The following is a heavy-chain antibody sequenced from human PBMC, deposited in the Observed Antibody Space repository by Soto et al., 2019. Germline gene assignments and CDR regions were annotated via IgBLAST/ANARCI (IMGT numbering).Heavy chain of an antibody. Sequence: QVPLVQSGAEVKKPGSSVKVSCKASGGTFSSYAINWVRQAPGQGLEWMGGIIPVFGTANYAQKFQGRVTITADESTSTAYMELSSLRSEDTAVYYCASCGDYVSYDAFDIWGQGTMVTVSS. CDR2: IIPVFGTA. D-gene: IGHD2-21*02. V-gene: IGHV1-69*12. CDR3: ASCGDYVSYDAFDI. CDR1: GGTFSSYA. J-gene: IGHJ3*02.